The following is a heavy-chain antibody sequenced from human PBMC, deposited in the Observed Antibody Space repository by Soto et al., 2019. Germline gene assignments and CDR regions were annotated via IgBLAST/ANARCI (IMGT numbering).Heavy chain of an antibody. D-gene: IGHD6-13*01. CDR2: ISYDGSNK. Sequence: PGGSLRLCCAASGFTFSSYGMHWVRQAPGKGLEWVAVISYDGSNKYYADSVKGRFTISRDNSKNTLYLQMNSLRAEDTAVYYCAKDIIAAAGINYYYYGMDVWGQGTTVTVSS. J-gene: IGHJ6*02. CDR1: GFTFSSYG. CDR3: AKDIIAAAGINYYYYGMDV. V-gene: IGHV3-30*18.